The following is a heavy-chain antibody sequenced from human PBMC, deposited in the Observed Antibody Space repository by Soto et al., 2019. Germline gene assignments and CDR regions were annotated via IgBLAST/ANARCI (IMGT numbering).Heavy chain of an antibody. D-gene: IGHD4-17*01. CDR1: GYTFTIYW. CDR3: ARPANTVADHFDL. V-gene: IGHV5-51*01. Sequence: GESLKISCQVSGYTFTIYWIGWVRQMPGKGLEWMGIIYPSDSDTRYSPSFQGQVTISADQSINTAYLQWDSPKASDTAIYYCARPANTVADHFDLWGQGTPVTVSS. J-gene: IGHJ4*02. CDR2: IYPSDSDT.